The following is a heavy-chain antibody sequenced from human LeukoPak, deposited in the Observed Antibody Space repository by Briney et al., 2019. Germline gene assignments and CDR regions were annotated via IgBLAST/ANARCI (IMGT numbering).Heavy chain of an antibody. CDR3: ARDIGGVVTAISDY. J-gene: IGHJ4*02. CDR1: GYTFTSYY. Sequence: ASVKVSCKASGYTFTSYYMHWVRQAPGQGLEWMGIINPSGGSTSYAQKFQGRVTMPGDMSTSTVYMELSSLRSEDTAVYYCARDIGGVVTAISDYWGQGTLVTVSS. CDR2: INPSGGST. D-gene: IGHD2-21*02. V-gene: IGHV1-46*01.